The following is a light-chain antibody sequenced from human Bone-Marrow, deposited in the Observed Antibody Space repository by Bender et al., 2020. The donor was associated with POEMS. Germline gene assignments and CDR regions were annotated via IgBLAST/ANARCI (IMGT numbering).Light chain of an antibody. Sequence: QSALTQPPSASGSPGQSVTISCTGTSSDVGGYNYVSWYQHHPGTAPKLMIFEVSNRPSGVSNRFSGSKSGNTASLTISGLQADDEADYYCAAWDGSLSGWVFGGGTELTVL. V-gene: IGLV2-8*01. CDR3: AAWDGSLSGWV. CDR2: EVS. CDR1: SSDVGGYNY. J-gene: IGLJ3*02.